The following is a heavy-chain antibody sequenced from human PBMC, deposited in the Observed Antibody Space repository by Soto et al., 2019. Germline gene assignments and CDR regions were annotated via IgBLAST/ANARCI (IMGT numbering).Heavy chain of an antibody. J-gene: IGHJ6*02. D-gene: IGHD1-1*01. CDR3: ASVAESGTPLRGPYYYYGMDV. Sequence: KTSETLSLTCAVYGGSFSGFSWNWIRQPPGKGLEWIGEINHSGTSNYNPSLKSRVTMLPDTSKNHFSLKLTSVTAADTAVYYCASVAESGTPLRGPYYYYGMDVWGQGTTVTVSS. V-gene: IGHV4-34*01. CDR2: INHSGTS. CDR1: GGSFSGFS.